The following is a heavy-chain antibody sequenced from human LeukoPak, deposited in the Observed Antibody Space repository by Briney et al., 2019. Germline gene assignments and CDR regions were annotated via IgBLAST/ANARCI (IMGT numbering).Heavy chain of an antibody. V-gene: IGHV1-2*04. D-gene: IGHD6-13*01. J-gene: IGHJ3*02. Sequence: ASVKVSCKASGYTFTGYYMHWVRQAPGQGLEWMGWINPNSGGTNYAQKFQGWVTMTRDTSISTAYMELSRLRSDDTAVYYCARDLGGSSSWYFRAFDIWGQGTMVTVSS. CDR3: ARDLGGSSSWYFRAFDI. CDR2: INPNSGGT. CDR1: GYTFTGYY.